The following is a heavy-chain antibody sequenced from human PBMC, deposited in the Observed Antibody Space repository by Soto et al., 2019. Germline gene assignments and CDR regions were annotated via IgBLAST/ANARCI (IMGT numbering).Heavy chain of an antibody. D-gene: IGHD1-20*01. CDR3: ARPRTYNWNDPFDY. V-gene: IGHV1-3*01. Sequence: ASVKVSCKASGYTFTSYAMHWVRQAPGQRLEWMGWINAGNGNTKYSQKFQGRVTITRDTSASTAYMELSSLRSEDTAVCYCARPRTYNWNDPFDYWGQGTLVTVSS. CDR1: GYTFTSYA. CDR2: INAGNGNT. J-gene: IGHJ4*02.